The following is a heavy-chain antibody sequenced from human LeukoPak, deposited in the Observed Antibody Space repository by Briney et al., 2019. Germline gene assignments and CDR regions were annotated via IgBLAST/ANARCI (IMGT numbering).Heavy chain of an antibody. CDR3: AKPAISSSGWYYDY. V-gene: IGHV3-66*04. Sequence: PGGSLRLSCAASGFTVSSNYMSWVRQAPGKGLEWVSVIYSGGSTYYADSVKGRFTISRDNSKNTLYLQMNSLRAEDTAAYYCAKPAISSSGWYYDYWGQGTLVTVSS. J-gene: IGHJ4*02. CDR1: GFTVSSNY. D-gene: IGHD6-19*01. CDR2: IYSGGST.